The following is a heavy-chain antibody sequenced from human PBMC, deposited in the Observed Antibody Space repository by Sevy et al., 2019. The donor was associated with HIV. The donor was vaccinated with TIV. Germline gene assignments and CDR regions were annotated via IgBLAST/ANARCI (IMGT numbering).Heavy chain of an antibody. CDR3: ATNSRYFSGSTFYSAEGLFDP. CDR2: FDPEDGET. Sequence: ASVKVSCKVSGYTLTELSMHWVRQAPGKGLEWMGGFDPEDGETVYAQKFQGRVTVTEDTSTDTAYMELCSLRSEDTAVYYCATNSRYFSGSTFYSAEGLFDPWGQGTLVTVSS. V-gene: IGHV1-24*01. CDR1: GYTLTELS. J-gene: IGHJ5*02. D-gene: IGHD2-15*01.